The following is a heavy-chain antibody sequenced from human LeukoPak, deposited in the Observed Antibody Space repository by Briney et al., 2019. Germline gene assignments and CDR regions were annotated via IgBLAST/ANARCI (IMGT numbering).Heavy chain of an antibody. CDR1: GFTFSNYS. J-gene: IGHJ4*02. Sequence: GGSLRLSCAASGFTFSNYSMNWVRQAPGKGLEWVSSISSSSSYIYYADSVRGRFTISRDNAKNSLYLQMNSLRAEDTAVYYCAGLSYYDSSGSGAWGQGTLVTVSS. CDR3: AGLSYYDSSGSGA. D-gene: IGHD3-22*01. CDR2: ISSSSSYI. V-gene: IGHV3-21*01.